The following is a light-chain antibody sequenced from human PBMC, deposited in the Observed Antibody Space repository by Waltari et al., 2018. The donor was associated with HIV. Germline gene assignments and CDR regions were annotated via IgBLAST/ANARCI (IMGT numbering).Light chain of an antibody. CDR2: GGN. Sequence: QSVLAQPPSASGTPGQRVTISCSGSSSNIGSNIVNWYQQLPGTAPKLLIYGGNKRPSGFPDRFSDSRSGTSASLAISGLQSEDEADYYCAAWDDTLNGYVFGTGTKVTVL. J-gene: IGLJ1*01. CDR3: AAWDDTLNGYV. CDR1: SSNIGSNI. V-gene: IGLV1-44*01.